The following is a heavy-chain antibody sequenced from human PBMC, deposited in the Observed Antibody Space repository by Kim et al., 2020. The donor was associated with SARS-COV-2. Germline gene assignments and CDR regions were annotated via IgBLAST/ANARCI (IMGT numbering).Heavy chain of an antibody. CDR3: ARGLVAGPERYFDY. Sequence: SETLSLTCTVSGGSISSYYWSWIRQPPGKGLEWIGYIYYSGSTNYNPSLKSRVTISVDTSKNQFSLKLSSVTAADTAVYYCARGLVAGPERYFDYWGQGTLVTVSS. CDR2: IYYSGST. D-gene: IGHD2-15*01. V-gene: IGHV4-59*13. CDR1: GGSISSYY. J-gene: IGHJ4*02.